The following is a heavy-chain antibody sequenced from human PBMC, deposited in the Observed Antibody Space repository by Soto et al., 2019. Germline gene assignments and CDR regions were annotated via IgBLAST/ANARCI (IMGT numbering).Heavy chain of an antibody. CDR3: ARHIFSGYDYPDFDY. D-gene: IGHD5-12*01. J-gene: IGHJ4*02. CDR2: IHYSGSA. V-gene: IGHV4-59*08. Sequence: SETLSLTCTVSGGSMSSYYWSWIRQPPGKGLEWIGHIHYSGSANYNPSLKSRVTISVDTSKNQFSLKLSSVTAADTAVYYCARHIFSGYDYPDFDYWGQGTMVTVSS. CDR1: GGSMSSYY.